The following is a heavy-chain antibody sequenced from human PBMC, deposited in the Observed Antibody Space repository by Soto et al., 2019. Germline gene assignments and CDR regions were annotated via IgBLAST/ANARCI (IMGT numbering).Heavy chain of an antibody. CDR1: VGTFSSYT. D-gene: IGHD3-9*01. V-gene: IGHV1-69*04. J-gene: IGHJ5*02. Sequence: SVKVSCKASVGTFSSYTISWVRQAPGQGLEWMGRIIPILGIANYAQKFQGRVTITADKSTSTAYMELSSLRSEDTAVYYCARDSYDILTGPTWFDPWGQGTLVTVSS. CDR3: ARDSYDILTGPTWFDP. CDR2: IIPILGIA.